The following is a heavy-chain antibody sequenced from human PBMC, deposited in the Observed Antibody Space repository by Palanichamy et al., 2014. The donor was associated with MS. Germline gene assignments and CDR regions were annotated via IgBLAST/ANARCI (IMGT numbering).Heavy chain of an antibody. CDR3: AKTYYYDSSAYSGKPGDAFDI. D-gene: IGHD3-22*01. CDR2: IYYSGNT. J-gene: IGHJ3*02. V-gene: IGHV4-39*05. Sequence: QLQLQESGPGLVKPSETPSLTCTVSGGSISTSSFYWGWIRQPPGKGLEWIGSIYYSGNTYYNPSLKSRVTISVDTSKNQFSLSLSSVTAADTAVYYCAKTYYYDSSAYSGKPGDAFDIWGQGTMVTVSS. CDR1: GGSISTSSFY.